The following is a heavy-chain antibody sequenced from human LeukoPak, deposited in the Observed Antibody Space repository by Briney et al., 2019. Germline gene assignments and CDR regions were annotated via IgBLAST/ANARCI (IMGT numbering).Heavy chain of an antibody. J-gene: IGHJ4*02. CDR2: IYYSGST. V-gene: IGHV4-59*01. CDR1: GGSISSYY. CDR3: ARGSFTDILTYYFDY. Sequence: SETLSLTCTVSGGSISSYYWSWIRQPPGKGLEWIGYIYYSGSTNYNPSLKSRVTISVETSKNQFSLKLSSVTAADTAVYYCARGSFTDILTYYFDYWGQGTLVTVSS. D-gene: IGHD3-9*01.